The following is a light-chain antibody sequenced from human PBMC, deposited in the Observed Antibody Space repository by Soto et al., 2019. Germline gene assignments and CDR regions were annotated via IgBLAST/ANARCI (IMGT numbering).Light chain of an antibody. Sequence: IQVTQSPSSLSASVGDTVTITCRTSQSISGKLSWYQQIPGKAPKLLIYAASRLQSGVPSRFSGSGSGTDFTLAISSLQPEDSATYYCLQDINYPWTFGQGTKVDI. V-gene: IGKV1-6*01. CDR3: LQDINYPWT. CDR1: QSISGK. J-gene: IGKJ1*01. CDR2: AAS.